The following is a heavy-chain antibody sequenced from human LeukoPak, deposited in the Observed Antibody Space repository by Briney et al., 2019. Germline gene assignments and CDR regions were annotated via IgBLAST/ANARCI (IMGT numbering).Heavy chain of an antibody. CDR3: AKDPQSIAAAGTDY. J-gene: IGHJ4*02. CDR2: ISGSGGST. Sequence: HPGGSLRLSCAASGFTFSTYSMSWVRQAPGKGLEWVSAISGSGGSTYYADSVKGRFTISRDNSKNTLYLQMNSLRAEDTAVYYCAKDPQSIAAAGTDYWGQGTLVTVSS. V-gene: IGHV3-23*01. CDR1: GFTFSTYS. D-gene: IGHD6-13*01.